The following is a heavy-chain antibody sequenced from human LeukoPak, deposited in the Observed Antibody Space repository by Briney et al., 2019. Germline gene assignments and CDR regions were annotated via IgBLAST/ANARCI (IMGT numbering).Heavy chain of an antibody. J-gene: IGHJ4*02. D-gene: IGHD6-19*01. Sequence: PGGSLRLSCAASGFTFSSYAMSWVRQAPGKGLEWVSAISGSGGSTYYADSVRGRFTISRDNSKNTLYLQMNSLRAEDTAVYYCAKDPYSSGWYYFDYWGQGTLVTVSS. CDR2: ISGSGGST. V-gene: IGHV3-23*01. CDR3: AKDPYSSGWYYFDY. CDR1: GFTFSSYA.